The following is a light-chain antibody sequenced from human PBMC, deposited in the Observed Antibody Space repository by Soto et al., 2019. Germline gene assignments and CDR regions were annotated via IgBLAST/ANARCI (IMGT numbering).Light chain of an antibody. Sequence: DIQMTQSPSSLSAYVGDRVTITCRASQTVNIYLNWYQHKPGKAPKLLIHTTSNLYSGVSSRFSGSGSGTDFTLTISSLQPEDFATYYCQQSITTPTFGQGTKVDIK. CDR2: TTS. CDR1: QTVNIY. J-gene: IGKJ2*01. V-gene: IGKV1-39*01. CDR3: QQSITTPT.